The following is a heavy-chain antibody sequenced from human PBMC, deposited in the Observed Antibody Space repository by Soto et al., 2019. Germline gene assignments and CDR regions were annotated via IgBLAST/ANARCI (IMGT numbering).Heavy chain of an antibody. CDR3: ANLTPRIVVVMTDLPT. CDR2: IYYSGTT. CDR1: GGSVSSGSYY. D-gene: IGHD2-15*01. V-gene: IGHV4-61*01. J-gene: IGHJ5*02. Sequence: PSETLSLTCTVSGGSVSSGSYYWSWIRRPPGKGLGWIGNIYYSGTTNYNPSLKSRVTISVDTSKNQFSLRLTSMTAADTAVYNCANLTPRIVVVMTDLPTWGQGTLVTVSS.